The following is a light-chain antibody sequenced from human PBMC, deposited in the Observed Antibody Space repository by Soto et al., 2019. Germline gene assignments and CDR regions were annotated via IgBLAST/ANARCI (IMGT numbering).Light chain of an antibody. CDR1: QSFSSY. V-gene: IGKV3-11*01. Sequence: EIVLTQSPATLSVSPGERATLSCRASQSFSSYLAFFQQKPGQAPRLLLYDASNRATGIPGRFSGSGSGTDFTLTLSRLEPEDFSVYYCQEYNNWPPINVGQGKRLEIK. CDR3: QEYNNWPPIN. CDR2: DAS. J-gene: IGKJ5*01.